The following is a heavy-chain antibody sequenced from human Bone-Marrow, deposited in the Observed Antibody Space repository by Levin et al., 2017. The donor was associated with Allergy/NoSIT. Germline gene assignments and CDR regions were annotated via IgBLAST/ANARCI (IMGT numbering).Heavy chain of an antibody. CDR2: ISWNSGSI. CDR3: AKERGNPSSGFWVGYPRSQPSYGYYCYGMDV. D-gene: IGHD6-25*01. Sequence: GGSLRLSCAASGFTFDDYAMHWVRQAPGKGLEWVSGISWNSGSIGYADSVKGRFTISRDNAKNSLYLQMNSLRAEDTALYYCAKERGNPSSGFWVGYPRSQPSYGYYCYGMDVWGQGTTVTVSS. J-gene: IGHJ6*02. CDR1: GFTFDDYA. V-gene: IGHV3-9*01.